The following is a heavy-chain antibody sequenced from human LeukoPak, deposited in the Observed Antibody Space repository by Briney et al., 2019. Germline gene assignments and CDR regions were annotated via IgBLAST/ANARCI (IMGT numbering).Heavy chain of an antibody. J-gene: IGHJ4*02. V-gene: IGHV3-74*01. Sequence: GGSLRLSCAASGFTFSSYWMHWVRQAPGKGLVWVSRINSDGSSTSYADSVKGRFTISRDNAKNTLYLQMNSLRAEDTAVYYCARGKSDFGYYYDSSGYYDWGQGTLVTVSP. CDR3: ARGKSDFGYYYDSSGYYD. D-gene: IGHD3-22*01. CDR2: INSDGSST. CDR1: GFTFSSYW.